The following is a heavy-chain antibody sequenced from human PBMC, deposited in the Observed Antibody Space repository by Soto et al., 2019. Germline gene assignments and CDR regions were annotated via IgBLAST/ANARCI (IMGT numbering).Heavy chain of an antibody. J-gene: IGHJ4*02. CDR2: IYWSGST. CDR3: ASRDPGTSVDY. CDR1: GGSFTSNNW. D-gene: IGHD1-7*01. Sequence: QVQLQESGPGLVKPSGTLSLTCAVSGGSFTSNNWWTWVRTPPGQGLEWIGEIYWSGSTNYNPSLKSRLTISLDKPETQFYLKVTSLTAADTAVYYCASRDPGTSVDYWGQVTLVTVSS. V-gene: IGHV4-4*02.